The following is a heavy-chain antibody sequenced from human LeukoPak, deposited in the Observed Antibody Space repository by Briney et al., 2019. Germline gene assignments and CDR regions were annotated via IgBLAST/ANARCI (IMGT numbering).Heavy chain of an antibody. Sequence: GGSLRLSCAASGFTVSSSPINWVRQAPGRGLEWVSVIYSGGNTFYADSVKGRFTISRDNAENTLYLQMNSLRAEDTAVYYCARGVGDYVLLDYWARDPWSPSPQ. J-gene: IGHJ4*02. CDR3: ARGVGDYVLLDY. CDR2: IYSGGNT. V-gene: IGHV3-53*01. D-gene: IGHD2-21*02. CDR1: GFTVSSSP.